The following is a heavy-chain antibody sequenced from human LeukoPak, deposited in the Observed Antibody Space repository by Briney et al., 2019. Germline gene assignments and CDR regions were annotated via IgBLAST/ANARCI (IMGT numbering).Heavy chain of an antibody. Sequence: PSETLSLTCTVSGGSISSSSYYWGWIRQPPGKGLEWIGSIYYSGSTCYNPSLKSRVTISVDTSKKQFSLKLNSVTAADTAVYYCARGRERRNYDYVWGSYRYRNSAFDIWGQGTMVTVSS. J-gene: IGHJ3*02. CDR3: ARGRERRNYDYVWGSYRYRNSAFDI. CDR1: GGSISSSSYY. D-gene: IGHD3-16*02. V-gene: IGHV4-39*07. CDR2: IYYSGST.